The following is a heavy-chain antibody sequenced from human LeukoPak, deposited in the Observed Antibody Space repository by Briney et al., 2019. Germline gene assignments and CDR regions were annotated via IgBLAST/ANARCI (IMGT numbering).Heavy chain of an antibody. CDR2: FYYSGST. V-gene: IGHV4-59*01. CDR3: AGGDILTGYWFFDY. Sequence: SETLSLTCAVPGGSLRSYYWRWIWPPPGRGREWRGYFYYSGSTNYNPSLKSRIIISVDTSKNQFSLKLSSVTAADTAVYYCAGGDILTGYWFFDYWGQGTLVTVSS. D-gene: IGHD3-9*01. CDR1: GGSLRSYY. J-gene: IGHJ4*02.